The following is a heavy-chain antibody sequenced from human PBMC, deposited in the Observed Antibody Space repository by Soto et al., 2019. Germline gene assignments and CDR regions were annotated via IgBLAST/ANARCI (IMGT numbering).Heavy chain of an antibody. D-gene: IGHD1-7*01. V-gene: IGHV1-46*01. CDR1: GYTFINYF. J-gene: IGHJ3*01. CDR3: ARPLIGNTVDL. CDR2: VDPSRGSA. Sequence: QAQLLQSGAEVKKPGASVKVSCKASGYTFINYFIHWVRQAPGQRLEWIGIVDPSRGSADYAQKFQGRVTMTTDVSTRTVFMDLSSLRSEDTAVYYCARPLIGNTVDLWGQGTMVIVSS.